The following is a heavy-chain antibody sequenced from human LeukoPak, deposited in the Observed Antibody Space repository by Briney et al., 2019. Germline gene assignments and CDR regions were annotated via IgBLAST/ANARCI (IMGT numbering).Heavy chain of an antibody. CDR1: GGSISSGSYY. CDR3: AGRDVVVPAAMVYYYYYMDV. CDR2: IYTNGST. D-gene: IGHD2-2*01. V-gene: IGHV4-61*02. J-gene: IGHJ6*03. Sequence: SETLSLTCTVSGGSISSGSYYWSWIRQPAGKGLEWIGRIYTNGSTNYNPSLKSRVTISVDTSKNQFSLKLSSVTAADTAVYYYAGRDVVVPAAMVYYYYYMDVWGKGTTVTISS.